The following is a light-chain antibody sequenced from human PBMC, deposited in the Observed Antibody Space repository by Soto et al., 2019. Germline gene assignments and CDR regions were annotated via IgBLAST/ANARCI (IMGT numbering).Light chain of an antibody. J-gene: IGLJ1*01. Sequence: QSVLTQPASVSASPGQSITISCTGTDSDVGSHNLVSWYQLHPGKAPKLMIYEVTKRPSGVTNRSSGSKSGNTASLTIAGLQAEDEADYYCCSYAVSNTYLFGNGTKVTVL. CDR2: EVT. V-gene: IGLV2-23*02. CDR3: CSYAVSNTYL. CDR1: DSDVGSHNL.